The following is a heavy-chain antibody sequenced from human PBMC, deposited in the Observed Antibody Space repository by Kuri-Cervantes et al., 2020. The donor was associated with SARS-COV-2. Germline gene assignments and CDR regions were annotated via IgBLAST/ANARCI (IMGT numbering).Heavy chain of an antibody. J-gene: IGHJ4*02. CDR1: GGSISSSSYY. Sequence: SETLSLTCTVSGGSISSSSYYWSWIRQPAGKGLEWIGRIYTSGSTNYNPSLKSRVTMSVDTSKNQFSLKLSSVTAADTAVYYCARDPGFIHYNLYSGYDFMGEGLYYFDYWGQGTLVTVSS. D-gene: IGHD5-12*01. CDR2: IYTSGST. CDR3: ARDPGFIHYNLYSGYDFMGEGLYYFDY. V-gene: IGHV4-61*02.